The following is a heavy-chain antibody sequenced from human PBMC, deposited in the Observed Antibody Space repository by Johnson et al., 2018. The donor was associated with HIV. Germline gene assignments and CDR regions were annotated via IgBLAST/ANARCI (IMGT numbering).Heavy chain of an antibody. Sequence: VQLVESGGVVVQPGGSLRLSCAASGFTFADYAMHWVRQAPGKGLEWVSYISSSGSTIYYADSVKGRFTISRDTAKNSLYLQMNSLRAEDTALYYCARGGFGFTMIVPVDIWGQGTMVTVSS. CDR2: ISSSGSTI. V-gene: IGHV3-48*03. CDR1: GFTFADYA. D-gene: IGHD3-22*01. J-gene: IGHJ3*02. CDR3: ARGGFGFTMIVPVDI.